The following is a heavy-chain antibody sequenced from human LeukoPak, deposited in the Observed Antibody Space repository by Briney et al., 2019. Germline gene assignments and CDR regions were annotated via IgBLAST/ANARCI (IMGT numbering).Heavy chain of an antibody. D-gene: IGHD2-8*02. J-gene: IGHJ4*02. Sequence: PSETLSLTCTVSGGSVSSGSYYWSWIRQPAGKGLEWIGRIYTSGSTNYNPSLKSRVTMSVDTSKNQFSLKLSSVTAADTAVYYCARDRGGTGGVFFRPYYFDYWGQGTLVTVSS. CDR3: ARDRGGTGGVFFRPYYFDY. CDR1: GGSVSSGSYY. CDR2: IYTSGST. V-gene: IGHV4-61*02.